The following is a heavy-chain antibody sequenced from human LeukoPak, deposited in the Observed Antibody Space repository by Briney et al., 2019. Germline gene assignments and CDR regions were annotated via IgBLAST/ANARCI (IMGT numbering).Heavy chain of an antibody. Sequence: SETLSLTCTVSGYSIRSGFYWGWIRQPPGKGLEWIGNIYHSGITYYTPSLKSRVTISVDTSKNQFYLKLSSVTAADTAVYYCARAVGSFDWLPLFDYWGQGTLVTVSS. D-gene: IGHD3-9*01. CDR3: ARAVGSFDWLPLFDY. J-gene: IGHJ4*02. CDR2: IYHSGIT. CDR1: GYSIRSGFY. V-gene: IGHV4-38-2*02.